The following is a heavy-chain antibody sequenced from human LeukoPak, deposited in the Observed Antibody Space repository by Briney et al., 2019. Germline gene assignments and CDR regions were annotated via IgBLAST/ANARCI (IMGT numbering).Heavy chain of an antibody. CDR1: GFTFSSYS. CDR2: ISSSSSYI. Sequence: GGSLRLSCAASGFTFSSYSMNWVRQAPGKGLEWVSSISSSSSYIYYADSVKGRFTISRDNAKNSLYLQMNSLRAEDTAVYYCARDRGKYCSSTSCYTYYYYYGMDVWGQGTTVTVSS. J-gene: IGHJ6*02. CDR3: ARDRGKYCSSTSCYTYYYYYGMDV. V-gene: IGHV3-21*01. D-gene: IGHD2-2*02.